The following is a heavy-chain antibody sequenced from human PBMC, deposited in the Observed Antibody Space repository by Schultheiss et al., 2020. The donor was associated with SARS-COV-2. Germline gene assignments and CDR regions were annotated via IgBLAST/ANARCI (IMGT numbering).Heavy chain of an antibody. Sequence: GGSLRLSCAASGFTFSSYGMHWVRQAPGKGLEWVAFIRYDGSNKYYADSVKGRFTISRDNSKNTLYLQMNSLRAEDTAVYYCARELSYCSGGSCYMRYFDYWGQGTLVTVSS. J-gene: IGHJ4*02. D-gene: IGHD2-15*01. CDR1: GFTFSSYG. V-gene: IGHV3-30*02. CDR3: ARELSYCSGGSCYMRYFDY. CDR2: IRYDGSNK.